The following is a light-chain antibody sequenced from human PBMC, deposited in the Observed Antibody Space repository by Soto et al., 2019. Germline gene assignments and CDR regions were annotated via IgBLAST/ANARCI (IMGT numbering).Light chain of an antibody. CDR2: SAS. CDR1: QTISSY. CDR3: QQTFRTPHT. J-gene: IGKJ2*01. Sequence: DIQMTQSPASLSASVGDRVTITCRASQTISSYLNWYQQRAGAAPKLLIFSASTLQSGVPSRFIGSGFGTDYTLTISSLEPADFAVYYCQQTFRTPHTFGQGTKLDIK. V-gene: IGKV1-39*01.